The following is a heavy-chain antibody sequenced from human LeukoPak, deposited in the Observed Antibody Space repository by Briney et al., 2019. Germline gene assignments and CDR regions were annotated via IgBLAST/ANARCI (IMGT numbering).Heavy chain of an antibody. CDR3: ARMGRAAAGLDY. CDR1: GYTFTIYY. CDR2: INPCGGST. J-gene: IGHJ4*02. Sequence: ASVKVSCKASGYTFTIYYMHWVRQAPGQGLEWMGIINPCGGSTSYAQKFQGRVTMTRDTSTSTVYMELSSLRSEDTAVYYCARMGRAAAGLDYWGQGTLVTVSS. V-gene: IGHV1-46*01. D-gene: IGHD6-13*01.